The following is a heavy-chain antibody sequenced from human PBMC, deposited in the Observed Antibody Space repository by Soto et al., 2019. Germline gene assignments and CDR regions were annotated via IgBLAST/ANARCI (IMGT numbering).Heavy chain of an antibody. CDR2: ISYDGSSK. CDR1: GFTFKNYA. D-gene: IGHD5-18*01. CDR3: ARGDGYIYGNTFDS. Sequence: GGPLRLSCSASGFTFKNYAMHWVRQTPGKGLEWVAFISYDGSSKYYADSVTGRFTISRDNSRNTLYLQMNSLRAEDTAVYYCARGDGYIYGNTFDSWGQGTLVTVSS. J-gene: IGHJ4*02. V-gene: IGHV3-30-3*01.